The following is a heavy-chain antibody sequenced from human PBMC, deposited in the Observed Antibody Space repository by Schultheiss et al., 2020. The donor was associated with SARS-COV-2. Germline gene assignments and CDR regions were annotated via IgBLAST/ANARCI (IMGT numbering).Heavy chain of an antibody. D-gene: IGHD5-12*01. CDR1: GFTFSTYW. CDR2: INPDGSQK. V-gene: IGHV3-7*01. Sequence: GESLKISCEVSGFTFSTYWMTWVRQAPGRGLEWMAYINPDGSQKDFVDSMEDRFTISRDNAKNTLYLEMNSLRADDTALYYCVRVNVPGFFDYWGQGSLVTVSS. CDR3: VRVNVPGFFDY. J-gene: IGHJ4*02.